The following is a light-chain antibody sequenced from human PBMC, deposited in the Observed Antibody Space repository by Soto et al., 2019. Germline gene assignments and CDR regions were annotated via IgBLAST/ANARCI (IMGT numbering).Light chain of an antibody. Sequence: DIQMTQSPSTLSASAGDRVTITCRASQSISSWLAWYQQKPGKAPKLLIYYASSLESGVPARFSGRGSGTEFTLTISSLQPDDFATYYCHQYNSYSWTFGQGTKVEVK. CDR1: QSISSW. V-gene: IGKV1-5*01. CDR2: YAS. J-gene: IGKJ1*01. CDR3: HQYNSYSWT.